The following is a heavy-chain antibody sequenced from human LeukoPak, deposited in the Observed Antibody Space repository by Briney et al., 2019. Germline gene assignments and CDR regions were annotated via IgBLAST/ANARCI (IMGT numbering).Heavy chain of an antibody. D-gene: IGHD2-15*01. V-gene: IGHV1-69*01. J-gene: IGHJ4*02. Sequence: SVKVSCKASGGTFSSYAISWVRQAPGQGLEWMGGIIPIFGTANYAQKFQGRVTITADESTSTAYMELSSLRSEDTAVYYCASDHCSGGSCWFDYWGQGTLVTVSS. CDR2: IIPIFGTA. CDR1: GGTFSSYA. CDR3: ASDHCSGGSCWFDY.